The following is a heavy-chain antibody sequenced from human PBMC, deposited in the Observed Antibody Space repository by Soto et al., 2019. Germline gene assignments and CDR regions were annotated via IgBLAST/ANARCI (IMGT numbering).Heavy chain of an antibody. Sequence: LRLSCAASGFTFSSYGMHWVRQAPGKGLEWVAVISYDGSNKYYADSVKGRFTISRDNSKNTLYLQMNSLRAEDTAVYYCGKSDRSTVPDDAFDIWGQGTMVTVSS. CDR1: GFTFSSYG. CDR3: GKSDRSTVPDDAFDI. D-gene: IGHD2-8*02. J-gene: IGHJ3*02. V-gene: IGHV3-30*18. CDR2: ISYDGSNK.